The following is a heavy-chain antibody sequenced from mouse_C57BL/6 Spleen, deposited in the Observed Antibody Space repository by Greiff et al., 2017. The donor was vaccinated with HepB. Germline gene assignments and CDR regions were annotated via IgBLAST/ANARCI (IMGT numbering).Heavy chain of an antibody. CDR2: INPSTGGT. J-gene: IGHJ3*01. Sequence: EVQLQQSGPELVKPGASVKISCKASGYSFTGYYMNWVKQSPEKSLEWIGEINPSTGGTTYNQKFKAKATLTVDKSSSTAYMQLKSLTSEDSAVYYCARGDGYYGAYWCQGTLVTVSA. CDR1: GYSFTGYY. V-gene: IGHV1-42*01. D-gene: IGHD2-3*01. CDR3: ARGDGYYGAY.